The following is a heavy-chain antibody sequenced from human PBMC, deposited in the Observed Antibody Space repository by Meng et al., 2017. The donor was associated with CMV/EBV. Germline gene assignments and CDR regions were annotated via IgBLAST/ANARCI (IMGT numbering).Heavy chain of an antibody. CDR2: IYYSGST. CDR3: ARGTGDYDFWLDY. CDR1: GGSISSYY. Sequence: SETLSLTCTVSGGSISSYYWSWIRQPPGKGLERIGYIYYSGSTNYNPSLKSRVTISVDTSKNQFSLKLSSVTAADTAVYYCARGTGDYDFWLDYWGQGTLVTVSS. J-gene: IGHJ4*02. V-gene: IGHV4-59*01. D-gene: IGHD3-3*01.